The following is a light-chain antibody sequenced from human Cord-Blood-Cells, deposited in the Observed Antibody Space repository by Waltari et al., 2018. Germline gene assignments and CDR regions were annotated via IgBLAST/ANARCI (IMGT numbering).Light chain of an antibody. Sequence: DIQMTQSPHTLSASVVYSVPITCRASQSISSWLAWYQQKPGKAPKLLIYDASSLESGVPARFSGSGSGTEFTLTISSLQPDDFATYYCQQYNSYSPWTFGQGTKVEIK. CDR3: QQYNSYSPWT. CDR1: QSISSW. CDR2: DAS. J-gene: IGKJ1*01. V-gene: IGKV1-5*01.